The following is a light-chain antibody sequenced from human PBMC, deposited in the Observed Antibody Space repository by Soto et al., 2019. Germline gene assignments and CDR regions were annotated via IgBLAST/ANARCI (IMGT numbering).Light chain of an antibody. CDR3: QQYGSSPWT. Sequence: VLTQSPATLSLSPGDRATLSCRASQSVRGYLAWYQQKPGQAPRLLMYDDSNRASGIPARLSGSRSGTDLNLTISELEPADFGLYYCQQYGSSPWTFGQGTKVDIK. CDR1: QSVRGY. J-gene: IGKJ1*01. V-gene: IGKV3-11*01. CDR2: DDS.